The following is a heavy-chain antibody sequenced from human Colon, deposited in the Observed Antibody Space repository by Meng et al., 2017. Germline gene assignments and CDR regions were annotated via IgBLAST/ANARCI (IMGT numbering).Heavy chain of an antibody. Sequence: ASVKVSCKAVGYTFTNYYLHWVRQAPGQGLEWMGIINPSRATTSYAQKLKDRVTMTRDTSTGTVYMELSSLRPEDTAVYHCARGHSVTTFGGVIVNGDNYGMDVWARGPSAT. V-gene: IGHV1-46*04. CDR3: ARGHSVTTFGGVIVNGDNYGMDV. CDR1: GYTFTNYY. J-gene: IGHJ6*02. CDR2: INPSRATT. D-gene: IGHD3-16*02.